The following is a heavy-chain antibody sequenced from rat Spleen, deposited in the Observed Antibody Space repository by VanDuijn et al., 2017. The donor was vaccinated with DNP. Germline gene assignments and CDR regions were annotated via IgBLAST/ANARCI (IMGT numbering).Heavy chain of an antibody. J-gene: IGHJ4*01. D-gene: IGHD1-4*01. V-gene: IGHV3-3*01. Sequence: EVQLQESGPGLVKPSQSLSLTCSVTGYSITSSYRWNWIRKFPGNKLEWMGYINSEGSTYYNPSLKSRISITRDTSKNQFFLHVISVTPEDTATYYCARLGLRSYYPGMSHAMDVWGQGTSVTVSS. CDR1: GYSITSSYR. CDR3: ARLGLRSYYPGMSHAMDV. CDR2: INSEGST.